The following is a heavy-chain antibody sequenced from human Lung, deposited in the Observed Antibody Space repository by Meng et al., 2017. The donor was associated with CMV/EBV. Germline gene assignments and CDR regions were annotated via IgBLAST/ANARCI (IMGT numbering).Heavy chain of an antibody. D-gene: IGHD3-10*01. CDR2: SRTRYGQT. CDR3: ARESERFGELYDY. J-gene: IGHJ4*02. Sequence: QPQLVQSGAEVEKPGXSVKASCKASGYSFSTFGISWVRQVPGQRREWVGWSRTRYGQTRYAQNLQGRVILSTDTSTNTAYMTLRDLTFDDTAVYFCARESERFGELYDYWGQGTLVTVSS. V-gene: IGHV1-18*01. CDR1: GYSFSTFG.